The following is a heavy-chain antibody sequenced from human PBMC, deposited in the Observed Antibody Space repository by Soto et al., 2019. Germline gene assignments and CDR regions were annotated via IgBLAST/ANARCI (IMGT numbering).Heavy chain of an antibody. CDR1: GFTFSTYS. Sequence: GSLRLSCAASGFTFSTYSMNWVRQAPGKGLEWVSFISSNSIFIYYADSVKGRFTISRDNAKNAVYLQMNSLRVEDTAVYYCVRINYCSSSSCSPFDYWGQGTPVTVSS. J-gene: IGHJ4*02. CDR3: VRINYCSSSSCSPFDY. D-gene: IGHD2-15*01. V-gene: IGHV3-21*01. CDR2: ISSNSIFI.